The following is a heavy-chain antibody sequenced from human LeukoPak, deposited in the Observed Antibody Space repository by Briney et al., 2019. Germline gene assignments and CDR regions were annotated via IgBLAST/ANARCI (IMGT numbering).Heavy chain of an antibody. Sequence: PGRSLRLSCAASGFTFSSYAMHWVRQAPGKGLEWVAVISYDGSNKYYADSVKGRFTISRDNSKNTLYLQMNSLRAEDTAVYYCARDPLGLIDYYDSSGYLDYWGQGTLVTVSS. J-gene: IGHJ4*02. CDR1: GFTFSSYA. D-gene: IGHD3-22*01. CDR3: ARDPLGLIDYYDSSGYLDY. V-gene: IGHV3-30-3*01. CDR2: ISYDGSNK.